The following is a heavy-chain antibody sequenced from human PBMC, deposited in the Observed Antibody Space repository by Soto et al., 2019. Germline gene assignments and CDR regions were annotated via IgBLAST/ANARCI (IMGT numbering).Heavy chain of an antibody. D-gene: IGHD3-10*01. CDR1: GGSFSGYY. CDR2: INHSGST. V-gene: IGHV4-34*01. CDR3: ALPWFGDAYYYGMDV. J-gene: IGHJ6*02. Sequence: SETLSLTCAVYGGSFSGYYWSWIRQPPGKGLEWIGEINHSGSTNYNPSLKSRVTISADTSKNQFSLKLSSVTAADTAVYYCALPWFGDAYYYGMDVWGQGTTVTVSS.